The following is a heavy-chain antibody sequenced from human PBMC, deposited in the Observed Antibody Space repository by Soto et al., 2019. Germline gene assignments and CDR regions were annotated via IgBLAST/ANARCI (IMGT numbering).Heavy chain of an antibody. V-gene: IGHV3-48*03. CDR1: GFTFSSYE. CDR2: IGTSGKTI. CDR3: ARDPAIYSGKFDYGLDV. J-gene: IGHJ6*02. D-gene: IGHD4-4*01. Sequence: EVQLVESGGGLVQAGGSLRLFCAVSGFTFSSYEMNWVRQAPGKGLEWVSYIGTSGKTIYYADSVRGRFTLSRDNAKNSLYLQMNSLRAYDTAVYFCARDPAIYSGKFDYGLDVWGRGTTLTVSS.